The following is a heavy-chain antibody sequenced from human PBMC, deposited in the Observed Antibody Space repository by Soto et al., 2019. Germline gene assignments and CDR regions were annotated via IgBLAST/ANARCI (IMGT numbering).Heavy chain of an antibody. CDR1: GGTFSSYA. Sequence: QVQLVQSGAEVKKPGSSVKVSCKASGGTFSSYAISWVRQAPGQGLEWMGGIIPIFGTANYAQKFQGRVTIPADESTSTDYMELSSLRAEDTAGYYWASSQMTTVTSAFDYWGQGTLVNVSS. CDR3: ASSQMTTVTSAFDY. CDR2: IIPIFGTA. D-gene: IGHD4-4*01. J-gene: IGHJ4*02. V-gene: IGHV1-69*01.